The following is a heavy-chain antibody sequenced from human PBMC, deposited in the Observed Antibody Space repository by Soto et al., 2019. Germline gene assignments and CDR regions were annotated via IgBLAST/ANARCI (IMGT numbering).Heavy chain of an antibody. D-gene: IGHD2-2*01. CDR2: IKSKTDGGTT. V-gene: IGHV3-15*01. J-gene: IGHJ4*02. CDR1: GFTFSNAW. Sequence: GGSLRLSCAASGFTFSNAWMSWVRQAPGKGLEWVGRIKSKTDGGTTDYAAPVKGRFTISRDDSKNTLYLQMNSLKTEDTAVYYCTTYRGDIVVVPAATTFDYWGQGTLVTVSS. CDR3: TTYRGDIVVVPAATTFDY.